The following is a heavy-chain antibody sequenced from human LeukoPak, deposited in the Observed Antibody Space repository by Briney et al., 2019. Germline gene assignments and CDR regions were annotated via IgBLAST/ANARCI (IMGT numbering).Heavy chain of an antibody. J-gene: IGHJ5*02. CDR1: GFTFSSYA. CDR2: ISYDGSNK. D-gene: IGHD3-10*01. Sequence: GGSLRLSCAASGFTFSSYAMHWVRQAPGKGLEWVAVISYDGSNKYYADSVKGRFTISRDNSKNTLYLQMNSLRAEDTAVYYCARSGRPSGSNWFDPWGQGTLVTVSS. CDR3: ARSGRPSGSNWFDP. V-gene: IGHV3-30-3*01.